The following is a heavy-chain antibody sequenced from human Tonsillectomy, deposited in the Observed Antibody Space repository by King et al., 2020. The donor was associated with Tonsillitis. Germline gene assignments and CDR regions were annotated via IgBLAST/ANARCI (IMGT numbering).Heavy chain of an antibody. J-gene: IGHJ5*02. CDR2: IYYSGST. Sequence: LQLQESGPGLVKPSQTLSLTCTVSGGSISSGDYYWSWIRQPPGKGLEWIGYIYYSGSTYYNPSLKSRVTISVDTSKNQFSLKLSSVTAADTAVYYCARESPYCSSTSCYAGWFDPWGQGTLVTVSS. CDR3: ARESPYCSSTSCYAGWFDP. V-gene: IGHV4-30-4*01. CDR1: GGSISSGDYY. D-gene: IGHD2-2*01.